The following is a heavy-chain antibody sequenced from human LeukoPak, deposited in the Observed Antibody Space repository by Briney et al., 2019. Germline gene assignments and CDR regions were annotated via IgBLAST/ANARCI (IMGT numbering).Heavy chain of an antibody. V-gene: IGHV4-4*07. J-gene: IGHJ3*02. CDR3: AREWVVRGVHDAFDM. CDR2: IYTNGST. D-gene: IGHD3-10*01. Sequence: SETLSLTCTVSGGSISSYYWSWIRQPAGKGLEWIGRIYTNGSTNYNPSPKSRVTMSVDTSKNRFSLKLTSMTAADTAVYYCAREWVVRGVHDAFDMWGQGTMVTVSS. CDR1: GGSISSYY.